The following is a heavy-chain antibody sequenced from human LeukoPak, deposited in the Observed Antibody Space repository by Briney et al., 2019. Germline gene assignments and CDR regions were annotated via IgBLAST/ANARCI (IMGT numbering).Heavy chain of an antibody. CDR2: IWYDGSNK. CDR1: GFTFSSYG. D-gene: IGHD6-6*01. V-gene: IGHV3-33*06. J-gene: IGHJ4*02. Sequence: GGSLRLSCAASGFTFSSYGMHWVRQAAGKGLEWVAVIWYDGSNKYYADSVKGRFTISRDNSKNTLYLQMNSLRAEDTAAYYCAKDLSSSLYYFDYWGQGTLVTVSS. CDR3: AKDLSSSLYYFDY.